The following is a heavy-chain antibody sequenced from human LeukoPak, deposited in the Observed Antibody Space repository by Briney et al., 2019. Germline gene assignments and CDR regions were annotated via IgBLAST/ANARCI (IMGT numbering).Heavy chain of an antibody. Sequence: GGSLRLSCAASGFTFSSYTMIWVRQAPGKGLEWVSAVNSRGVTYYPGSVKGRFTTSGDNSKNTLYLQMNSLRVEDTAIYFCAKERQTGDYFTSDSWGQGTLVTVS. CDR2: VNSRGVT. J-gene: IGHJ4*02. D-gene: IGHD4-17*01. V-gene: IGHV3-23*01. CDR3: AKERQTGDYFTSDS. CDR1: GFTFSSYT.